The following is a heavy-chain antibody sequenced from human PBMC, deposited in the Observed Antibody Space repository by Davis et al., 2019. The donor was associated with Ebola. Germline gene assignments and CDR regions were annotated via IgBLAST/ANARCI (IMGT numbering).Heavy chain of an antibody. D-gene: IGHD3-10*01. J-gene: IGHJ6*02. CDR1: GYTFTSYG. Sequence: ASVKVSCKASGYTFTSYGISWVRQAPGQGLEWMGWISAYNGNTNYAQKLQGRVTMTTDTSTSTAYMELRSLRSDDTAVYYCAREVVDGSGSFYGMDVWDQGTTVTVSS. CDR3: AREVVDGSGSFYGMDV. V-gene: IGHV1-18*01. CDR2: ISAYNGNT.